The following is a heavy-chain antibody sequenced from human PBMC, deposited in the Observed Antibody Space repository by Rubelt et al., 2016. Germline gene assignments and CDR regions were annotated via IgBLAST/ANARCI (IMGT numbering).Heavy chain of an antibody. D-gene: IGHD1-20*01. CDR3: ARDNWNDGGSF. V-gene: IGHV1-69*01. CDR2: IIPVFGTT. CDR1: GGTFTSYT. Sequence: QVQLVQSGAEVKKPGSSVKVSCKASGGTFTSYTITWVRQAPGQGLEWVGGIIPVFGTTSYAQKFPDRVTITADESTSTAYMDIISLTSEDTAVYYCARDNWNDGGSFWGQGTLVTVSS. J-gene: IGHJ4*02.